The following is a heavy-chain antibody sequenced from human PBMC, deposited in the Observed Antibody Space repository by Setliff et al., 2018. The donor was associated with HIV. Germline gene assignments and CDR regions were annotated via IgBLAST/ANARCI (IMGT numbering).Heavy chain of an antibody. CDR3: ARASSYYYDSSGYSSYFGY. CDR1: GFTFGRYS. J-gene: IGHJ4*02. Sequence: GGSLRLSCAASGFTFGRYSMNWVRQAPGKGLEWVSYISSSSTIYYADSVKGRFTISRDNAKNALYLQMNSLRAEDTAVYYCARASSYYYDSSGYSSYFGYWGQGTLVTVSS. CDR2: ISSSSTI. D-gene: IGHD3-22*01. V-gene: IGHV3-48*04.